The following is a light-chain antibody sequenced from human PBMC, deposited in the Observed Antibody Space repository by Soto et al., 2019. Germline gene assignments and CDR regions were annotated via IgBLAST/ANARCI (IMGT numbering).Light chain of an antibody. CDR2: EVS. CDR1: QILLHSDGKTY. CDR3: MQAIDIPWT. V-gene: IGKV2-29*03. Sequence: IVMTHTPRSLSIIPGQTSSISCKSIQILLHSDGKTYFYWYVQKAGQAPQPLIYEVSSRFSGVPERFSGSGSRTDFTLKISRVEADDVGIYYCMQAIDIPWTFGQGTKVDIK. J-gene: IGKJ1*01.